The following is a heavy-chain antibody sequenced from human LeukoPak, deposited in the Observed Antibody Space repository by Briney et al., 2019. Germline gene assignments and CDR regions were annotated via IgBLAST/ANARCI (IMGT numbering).Heavy chain of an antibody. D-gene: IGHD3-9*01. CDR1: GFTFSSYA. CDR3: AKDAVAPQYYDILTGYYRFNWFDP. Sequence: PGGSLRLSCAASGFTFSSYAMSWVRQAPGKGLEWVSAISGSGGSTYYADSVKGRFTISRDNSKNTLYLQMNSLRAEDTAVYYRAKDAVAPQYYDILTGYYRFNWFDPWGQGTLVTVSS. J-gene: IGHJ5*02. V-gene: IGHV3-23*01. CDR2: ISGSGGST.